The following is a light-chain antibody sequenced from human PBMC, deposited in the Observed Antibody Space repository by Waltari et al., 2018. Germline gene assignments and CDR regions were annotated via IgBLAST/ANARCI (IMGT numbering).Light chain of an antibody. CDR1: QSLRSNF. Sequence: EIVFTQSPGTLYLSPGARATLSCRASQSLRSNFLAWYQHKAGQAPRLLIYGTSTRATGIPDRFSGSGSGTDFTLAIRRLEPEDFAVYYCQQYDSSPRTFGLGTKVEVK. J-gene: IGKJ1*01. V-gene: IGKV3-20*01. CDR2: GTS. CDR3: QQYDSSPRT.